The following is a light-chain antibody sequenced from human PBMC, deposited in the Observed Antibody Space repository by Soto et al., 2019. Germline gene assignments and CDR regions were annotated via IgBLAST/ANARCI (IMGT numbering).Light chain of an antibody. CDR3: GAWNSALGVEV. J-gene: IGLJ1*01. CDR2: FNN. V-gene: IGLV1-51*01. CDR1: SSDIGSKY. Sequence: QSVLTQPPSVSAAPGQRVTISCSGSSSDIGSKYVSWYQQVPGTAPRLLIYFNNNRPSGIPDRFSGSKSGTSATLAITGLQTGDEDDYYCGAWNSALGVEVFGTGTKVTVL.